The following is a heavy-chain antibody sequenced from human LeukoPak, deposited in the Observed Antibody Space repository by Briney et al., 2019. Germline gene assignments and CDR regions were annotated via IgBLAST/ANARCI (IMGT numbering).Heavy chain of an antibody. CDR3: ASSGAITVTTYYFDY. V-gene: IGHV1-69*04. CDR1: GGTFSSYA. CDR2: IIPILGIA. Sequence: ASVKVSCKASGGTFSSYAIGWVRQAPGQGLEWMGRIIPILGIANYAQKFQGRVTITADKSTSTAYMELSSLRSEDTAVYYCASSGAITVTTYYFDYWGQGTLVTVSS. J-gene: IGHJ4*02. D-gene: IGHD4-17*01.